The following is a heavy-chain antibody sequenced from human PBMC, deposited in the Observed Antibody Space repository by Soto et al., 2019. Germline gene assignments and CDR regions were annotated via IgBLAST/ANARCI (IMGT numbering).Heavy chain of an antibody. CDR2: IYTSGST. V-gene: IGHV4-4*07. CDR3: ARGRGNYYYYGMDV. Sequence: ESLSLACPVSGASISSYYWSWIRQPAGKGLEWIAHIYTSGSTKYNPSLKSRVTMSVDTSKNQFSLKLSSVTAADTAVYYCARGRGNYYYYGMDVWGLGTTVT. D-gene: IGHD3-10*01. J-gene: IGHJ6*02. CDR1: GASISSYY.